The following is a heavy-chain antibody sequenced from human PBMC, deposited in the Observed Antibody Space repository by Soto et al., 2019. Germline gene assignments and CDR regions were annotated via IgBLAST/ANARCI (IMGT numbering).Heavy chain of an antibody. V-gene: IGHV1-18*01. CDR3: GRGRYGDY. Sequence: QVHLVQSGAEVKKPGASVKVSCKGSGYGFTTYGITWVRQAPGQGLEWMAWISAHNGNTNYAQKLQGRVTVTRDTSTRTAYMDLRSLRSDDTAVYYCGRGRYGDYWGQGALVTVSS. D-gene: IGHD1-1*01. J-gene: IGHJ4*02. CDR2: ISAHNGNT. CDR1: GYGFTTYG.